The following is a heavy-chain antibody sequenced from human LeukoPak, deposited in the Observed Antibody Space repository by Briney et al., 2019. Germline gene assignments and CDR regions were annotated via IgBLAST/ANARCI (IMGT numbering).Heavy chain of an antibody. CDR2: LSGSGGST. Sequence: GGSLRLSCAVSGFTLSNYGMSWVRQAPGKGLEWVAGLSGSGGSTNYADSVKGRFTISRDNRKNTLYLQMNSLRVEDTAVYFCAKRGVVIRVILVGFHKEAYYFDSWGQGALVAASS. J-gene: IGHJ4*02. CDR1: GFTLSNYG. CDR3: AKRGVVIRVILVGFHKEAYYFDS. V-gene: IGHV3-23*01. D-gene: IGHD3-22*01.